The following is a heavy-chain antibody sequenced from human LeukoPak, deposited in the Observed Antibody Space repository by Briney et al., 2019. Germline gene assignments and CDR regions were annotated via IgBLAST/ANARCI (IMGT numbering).Heavy chain of an antibody. CDR2: INPNSGDT. CDR3: ARDPPRGYCSSTSCYGDY. D-gene: IGHD2-2*01. J-gene: IGHJ4*02. V-gene: IGHV1-2*02. CDR1: GYTFTGYY. Sequence: ASVKVSCKASGYTFTGYYIHWVRQAPGQGLEWMGWINPNSGDTNYAQKFQGRVTMTRDMSITTAYMELRSLRSDDTAVYYCARDPPRGYCSSTSCYGDYWGQGTLVTVSS.